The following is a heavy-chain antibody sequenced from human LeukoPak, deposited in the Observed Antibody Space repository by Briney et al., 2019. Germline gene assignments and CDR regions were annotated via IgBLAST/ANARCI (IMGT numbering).Heavy chain of an antibody. V-gene: IGHV3-30*02. Sequence: PGGSLRLSCAASGFTFSSYGMHWVRQAPGKGLEWVAFIRYDGSNKYYADSVKGRFTISRDNSKNTLYLQMNSLRAEDTTVYYCAKGHTGLGDYALTYYYYYMDVWGKGTTVTISS. CDR1: GFTFSSYG. CDR2: IRYDGSNK. CDR3: AKGHTGLGDYALTYYYYYMDV. J-gene: IGHJ6*03. D-gene: IGHD4-17*01.